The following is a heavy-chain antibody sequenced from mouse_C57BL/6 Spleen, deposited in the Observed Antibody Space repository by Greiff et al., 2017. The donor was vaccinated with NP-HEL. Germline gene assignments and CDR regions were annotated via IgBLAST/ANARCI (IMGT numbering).Heavy chain of an antibody. CDR1: GFTFSDYG. V-gene: IGHV5-17*01. CDR2: ISSGSSTI. D-gene: IGHD2-1*01. CDR3: ARLYYGNYAYFDV. J-gene: IGHJ1*03. Sequence: DVMLVESGGGLVKPGGSLKLSCAASGFTFSDYGMHWVRQAPEKGLEWVAYISSGSSTIYYADTVKGRFTISRDNAKNTLFLQMTSLRSEDTAMYYCARLYYGNYAYFDVWGTGTTVTVSS.